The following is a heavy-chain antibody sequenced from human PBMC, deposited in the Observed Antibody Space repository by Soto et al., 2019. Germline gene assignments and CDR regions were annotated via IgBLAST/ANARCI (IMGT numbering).Heavy chain of an antibody. CDR1: GFTFDDYT. V-gene: IGHV3-43*01. CDR2: ISWDGGST. Sequence: EVQLVESGGGVVQPGGSLRLSCAASGFTFDDYTMHWVRQAPGKGLEWVSLISWDGGSTYYADSVNGRFTISRDNSKNSLYLQMNSLRTEDTALYYCAKCRPRADVHDYYGMDVWGQGTTVTVSS. D-gene: IGHD2-15*01. CDR3: AKCRPRADVHDYYGMDV. J-gene: IGHJ6*02.